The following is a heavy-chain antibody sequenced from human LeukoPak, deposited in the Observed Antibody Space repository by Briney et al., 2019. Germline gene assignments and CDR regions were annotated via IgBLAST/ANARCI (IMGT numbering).Heavy chain of an antibody. CDR2: ISHSGST. CDR1: GYFISSDYY. V-gene: IGHV4-38-2*02. Sequence: PSETLSLTCTVSGYFISSDYYWGWIRQPPGKGLEWIGSISHSGSTYYSPSLKSRVTISIDMSKNQFSLRLTSVTAADTAVFYSVTFSTGAVATYWGQGTLVTVSS. D-gene: IGHD5-12*01. J-gene: IGHJ4*02. CDR3: VTFSTGAVATY.